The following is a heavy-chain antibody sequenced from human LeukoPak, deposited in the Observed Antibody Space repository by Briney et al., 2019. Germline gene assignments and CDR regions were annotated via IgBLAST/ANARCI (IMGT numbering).Heavy chain of an antibody. D-gene: IGHD5-18*01. CDR3: ARHSSYGYSSATSAFDI. Sequence: GESLKISCKGSGYSFSSYWIGWVRQMPGKGLEWMGIIYPGDSDTRYSPSFQGQVTISADKSFSTAYLQWSSLKASDTAMYYCARHSSYGYSSATSAFDIWGQGTMVSVSS. CDR1: GYSFSSYW. V-gene: IGHV5-51*01. J-gene: IGHJ3*02. CDR2: IYPGDSDT.